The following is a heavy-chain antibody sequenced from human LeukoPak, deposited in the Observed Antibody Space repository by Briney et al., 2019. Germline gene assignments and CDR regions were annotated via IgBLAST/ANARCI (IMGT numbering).Heavy chain of an antibody. CDR3: ARDDWNDRDYYYYYGMDV. D-gene: IGHD1-1*01. CDR1: GYTFTSYY. CDR2: INPSGGST. J-gene: IGHJ6*04. Sequence: ASAKVSCKASGYTFTSYYMHWVRQAPGQGLEWMGIINPSGGSTSYAQKFQGRVTMTRDTSTSTVYMELSSLRSEDTAVYYCARDDWNDRDYYYYYGMDVWGKGTTVTVSS. V-gene: IGHV1-46*01.